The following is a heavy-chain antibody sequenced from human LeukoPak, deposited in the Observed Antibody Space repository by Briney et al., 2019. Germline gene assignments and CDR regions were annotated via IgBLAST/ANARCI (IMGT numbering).Heavy chain of an antibody. Sequence: TGGSLRLSCAASGFTFSSYAMSWVRQAPGKGLEWVSGTSGGGGSTYYADSVKGRFTISRDNSKNTLYLQMNSLRAEDTAVYYCATSRRDWYFDLWGRGTLVTVSS. J-gene: IGHJ2*01. V-gene: IGHV3-23*01. CDR1: GFTFSSYA. CDR3: ATSRRDWYFDL. CDR2: TSGGGGST.